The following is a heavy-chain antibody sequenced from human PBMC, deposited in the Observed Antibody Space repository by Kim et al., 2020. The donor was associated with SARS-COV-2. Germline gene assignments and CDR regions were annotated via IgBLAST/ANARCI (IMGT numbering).Heavy chain of an antibody. CDR3: ARGIVGARGAHAFDI. J-gene: IGHJ3*02. D-gene: IGHD1-26*01. Sequence: PSLKSRVHISVDTSKNQFSLKLSSVTAAETAVYYCARGIVGARGAHAFDIWGQGTMVTVSS. V-gene: IGHV4-59*09.